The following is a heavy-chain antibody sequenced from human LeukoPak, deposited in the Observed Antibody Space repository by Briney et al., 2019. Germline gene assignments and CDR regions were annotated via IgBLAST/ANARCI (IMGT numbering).Heavy chain of an antibody. CDR1: GYAFTDYY. Sequence: ASVKVSCKASGYAFTDYYIHWVRQAPGQGLEWTGRINPHSGDTAFSQKFQGRVTMTRDTSISTGFMELSRLRSDDTAVYYCAREGFSGYRSAYYYNGMDVWGQGTTVTVS. CDR2: INPHSGDT. CDR3: AREGFSGYRSAYYYNGMDV. J-gene: IGHJ6*02. V-gene: IGHV1-2*06. D-gene: IGHD5-18*01.